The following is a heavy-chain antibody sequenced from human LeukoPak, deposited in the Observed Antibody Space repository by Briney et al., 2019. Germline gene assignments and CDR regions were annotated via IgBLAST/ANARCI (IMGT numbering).Heavy chain of an antibody. V-gene: IGHV4-38-2*02. J-gene: IGHJ4*02. CDR2: IYRSGTT. D-gene: IGHD3-22*01. Sequence: PSETLSLTCTVSGYSISSGYYWGWIRQPPGKGLEWIGSIYRSGTTYYNPSLKSRVTISVDTSKNQFSLKLNSVTAADTAVYYCARDSKQGYDTSGLYYWGQGTLVTVSS. CDR3: ARDSKQGYDTSGLYY. CDR1: GYSISSGYY.